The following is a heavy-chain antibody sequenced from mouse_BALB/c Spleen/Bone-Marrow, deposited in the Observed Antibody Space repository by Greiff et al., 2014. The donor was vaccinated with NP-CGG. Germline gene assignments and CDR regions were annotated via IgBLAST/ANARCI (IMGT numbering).Heavy chain of an antibody. CDR3: ARDDYDAIAY. J-gene: IGHJ3*01. D-gene: IGHD2-4*01. V-gene: IGHV1-7*01. CDR1: GYTFTSYW. CDR2: INPSTGYT. Sequence: QVQLQQSGAELAKPGASVKMSCKASGYTFTSYWMHWVEQRPGQGLEWIGYINPSTGYTEYNQKFKDKATLTAVKSSTTAYMQLRSLTSEDSAVYYCARDDYDAIAYWGQGTLVTVSA.